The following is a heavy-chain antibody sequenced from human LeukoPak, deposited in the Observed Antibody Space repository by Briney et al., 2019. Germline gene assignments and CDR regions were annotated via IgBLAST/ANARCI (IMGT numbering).Heavy chain of an antibody. Sequence: SETLSLTCAVSGGSISSYYWSWIRQPAGKGLEWIGRMYTSGSTNYNPSLKSRVTMSVDTSKNQFSLKLRSVTATDTTVYYCARTPEYYYDSRGYYRNDAFDIWGQGTMVIVSS. D-gene: IGHD3-22*01. CDR1: GGSISSYY. CDR3: ARTPEYYYDSRGYYRNDAFDI. J-gene: IGHJ3*02. CDR2: MYTSGST. V-gene: IGHV4-4*07.